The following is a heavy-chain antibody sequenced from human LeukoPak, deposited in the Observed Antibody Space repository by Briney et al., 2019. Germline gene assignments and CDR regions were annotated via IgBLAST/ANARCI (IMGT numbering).Heavy chain of an antibody. V-gene: IGHV4-39*07. CDR1: GGSISSSSYY. D-gene: IGHD3-3*01. Sequence: SETQSLTCTVSGGSISSSSYYWGWVRQPPGKGLEWIGSIYYSGSTNYNPSLKSRVTISVDTSKNQFSLKLSSVTAADTAVYYCARGSRGRGVVHFDYWGQGTLVTVSS. CDR3: ARGSRGRGVVHFDY. CDR2: IYYSGST. J-gene: IGHJ4*02.